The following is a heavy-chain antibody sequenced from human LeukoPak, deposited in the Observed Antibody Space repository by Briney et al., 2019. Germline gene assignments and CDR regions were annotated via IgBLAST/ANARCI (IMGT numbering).Heavy chain of an antibody. Sequence: SETLSLTCAVSGYSISSGYYWGWIRQPPGKGLEWIGSIYHSGSTYYNPSLKSRVTIPVDTSKNQFSLKLSSVTAADTAVYYCARAPAGYCSGGSCYLWGQGTLVTVSS. CDR1: GYSISSGYY. D-gene: IGHD2-15*01. V-gene: IGHV4-38-2*01. CDR2: IYHSGST. J-gene: IGHJ5*02. CDR3: ARAPAGYCSGGSCYL.